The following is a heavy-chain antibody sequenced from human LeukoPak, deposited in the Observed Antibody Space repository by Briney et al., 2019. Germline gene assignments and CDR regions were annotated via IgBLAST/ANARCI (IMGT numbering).Heavy chain of an antibody. CDR3: ARGVRDGYNSGQYY. J-gene: IGHJ4*02. Sequence: GGSLRLSCAASGLTFSSYDMHWVRQATGKGLEWVSAIGTAGDTYYPGSVKGRFTISRENAKNSLYLQMNSLRAEDTALYYCARGVRDGYNSGQYYWGQGTLVTVSS. CDR2: IGTAGDT. CDR1: GLTFSSYD. V-gene: IGHV3-13*01. D-gene: IGHD5-24*01.